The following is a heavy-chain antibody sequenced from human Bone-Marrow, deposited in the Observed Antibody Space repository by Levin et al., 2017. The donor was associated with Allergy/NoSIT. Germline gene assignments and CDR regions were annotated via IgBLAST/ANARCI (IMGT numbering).Heavy chain of an antibody. D-gene: IGHD3-10*02. CDR1: GDSITSSTYY. Sequence: SQTLSLTCTVSGDSITSSTYYWAWIRQPPGKGLEWIGTIYYTGSTSYNPSLKSRVNISVDTSKNQFALKLNSVSAADTAVHYCARRHYGRGRFDPWGQGTQVTVST. CDR2: IYYTGST. J-gene: IGHJ5*02. V-gene: IGHV4-39*01. CDR3: ARRHYGRGRFDP.